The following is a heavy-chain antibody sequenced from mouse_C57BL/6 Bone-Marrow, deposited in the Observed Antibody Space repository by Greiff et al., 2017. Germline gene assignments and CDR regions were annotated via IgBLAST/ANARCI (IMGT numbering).Heavy chain of an antibody. V-gene: IGHV1-81*01. D-gene: IGHD2-4*01. CDR3: ARDGGFYNDPFAY. CDR2: IYPRSGNT. J-gene: IGHJ3*01. CDR1: GYTFTSYG. Sequence: VQLQQSGAELVRPGASVKLSCKASGYTFTSYGISWVKQRPGQGLEWIGEIYPRSGNTYYNEKFKGKAPLTADTSSSTAYMQLRSLTSEDTAVYVGARDGGFYNDPFAYWGQGTLVTVSA.